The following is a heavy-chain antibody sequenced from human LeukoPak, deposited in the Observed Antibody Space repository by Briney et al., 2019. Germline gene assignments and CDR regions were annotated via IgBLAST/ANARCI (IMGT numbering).Heavy chain of an antibody. CDR1: GYTFTSYG. Sequence: GASVKVSCKASGYTFTSYGISWVRQAPGQGLEWMGWISAYNGNTNYAQKLQGRVTMTEDTSTDTAYMELSSLRSEDTAVYYCATVRLLEYYYYYYMDVWGKGTTVTVSS. CDR2: ISAYNGNT. D-gene: IGHD1-26*01. J-gene: IGHJ6*03. CDR3: ATVRLLEYYYYYYMDV. V-gene: IGHV1-18*01.